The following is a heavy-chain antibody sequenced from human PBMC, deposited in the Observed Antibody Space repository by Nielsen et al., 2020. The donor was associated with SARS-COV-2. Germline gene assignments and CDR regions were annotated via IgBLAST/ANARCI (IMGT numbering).Heavy chain of an antibody. CDR1: GGTFSSYA. J-gene: IGHJ6*03. CDR3: ARSGVYYYGSGSYYHDYYYYMDV. V-gene: IGHV1-69*13. CDR2: IIPIFGTA. D-gene: IGHD3-10*01. Sequence: SVKVSCKASGGTFSSYAISWVRQAPGQGLEWMGGIIPIFGTANYAQNFQGRVTITADESTSTAYMELSSLRSEDTAVYYCARSGVYYYGSGSYYHDYYYYMDVWGKGTTVTVSS.